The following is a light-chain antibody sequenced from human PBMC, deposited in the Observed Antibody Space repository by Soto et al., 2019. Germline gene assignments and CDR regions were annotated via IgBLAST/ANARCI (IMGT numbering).Light chain of an antibody. J-gene: IGKJ2*01. CDR3: QQSYSTPYT. CDR2: AAS. Sequence: DIQMTQSPSSLSASVGDRVTITCRASQSITTYLHWYQKKPGKAPKLLIYAASSLQSGVPSRFSGSGSGTDFALTISSLQPEEFATYYCQQSYSTPYTFGQGTELEIK. V-gene: IGKV1-39*01. CDR1: QSITTY.